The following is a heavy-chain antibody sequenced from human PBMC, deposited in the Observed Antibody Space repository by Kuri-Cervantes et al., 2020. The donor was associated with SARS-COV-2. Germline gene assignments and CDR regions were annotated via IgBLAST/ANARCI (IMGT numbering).Heavy chain of an antibody. V-gene: IGHV1-18*01. CDR2: ISAYNGNT. CDR1: GYTFTSYG. Sequence: ASVKVSCKASGYTFTSYGISWVRQAPGQGLEWMGWISAYNGNTNYAQKLQGRVTMTTDTSTSTAYMELRSLRSDDTAVYYWARERGTSYYYYYMDAWGKGTTVTVSS. J-gene: IGHJ6*03. D-gene: IGHD1-7*01. CDR3: ARERGTSYYYYYMDA.